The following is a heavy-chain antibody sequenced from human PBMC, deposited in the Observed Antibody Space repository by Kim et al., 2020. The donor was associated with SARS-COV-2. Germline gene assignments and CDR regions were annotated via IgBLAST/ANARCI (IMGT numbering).Heavy chain of an antibody. CDR2: INPSGGST. V-gene: IGHV1-46*01. CDR3: ARAGGYCSGGSCPTEGYYYYYGVDV. J-gene: IGHJ6*02. Sequence: ASVKVSCKASGYTFTSYYMHWVRQAPGQGLEWMGIINPSGGSTSYAQKFQGRVTMTRDTSTSTVYMELSSLRSEDTAVYYCARAGGYCSGGSCPTEGYYYYYGVDVWGQGTTVTVSS. D-gene: IGHD2-15*01. CDR1: GYTFTSYY.